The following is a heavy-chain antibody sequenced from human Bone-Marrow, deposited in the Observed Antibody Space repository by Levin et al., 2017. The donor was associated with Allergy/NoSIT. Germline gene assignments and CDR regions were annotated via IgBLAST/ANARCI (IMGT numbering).Heavy chain of an antibody. CDR1: GDSISSSNYY. V-gene: IGHV4-39*07. CDR3: ARAGRYDY. CDR2: IYYSGNT. J-gene: IGHJ4*02. D-gene: IGHD3-9*01. Sequence: SCTVSGDSISSSNYYWGWIRQPPGKGLEWIGSIYYSGNTYYNPSLKSRLTISVDTSKNQFSLKLRSVTAADTAVYYCARAGRYDYWGQGTLVTVSS.